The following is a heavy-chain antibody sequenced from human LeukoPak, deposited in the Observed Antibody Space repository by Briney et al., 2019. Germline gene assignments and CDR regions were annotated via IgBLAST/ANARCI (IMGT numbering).Heavy chain of an antibody. Sequence: PGGSLRLSCAASGFTFSDYSMNWVRQAPGKGLKWVSSITPSTSKTYYADSVKGRFTISRDNAKNSLYLQMNSLRAEDTAVYYCARVDSSGWYFEMEYNYYGMDVWGQGTTVTVSS. CDR2: ITPSTSKT. D-gene: IGHD6-19*01. V-gene: IGHV3-21*01. J-gene: IGHJ6*02. CDR1: GFTFSDYS. CDR3: ARVDSSGWYFEMEYNYYGMDV.